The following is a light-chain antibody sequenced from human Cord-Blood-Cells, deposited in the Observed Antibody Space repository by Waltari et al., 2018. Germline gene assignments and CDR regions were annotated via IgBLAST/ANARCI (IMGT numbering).Light chain of an antibody. Sequence: AIRMTQSPSSFSASTGDRVTITCRASQGISSYLAWSQQKPGKAPKLLIYAASTLQSGVPSRFSGSVSGTDFTLTISCLQSEDFATYYCQQYYSYPRTFGQGTKVEIK. CDR1: QGISSY. CDR2: AAS. J-gene: IGKJ1*01. CDR3: QQYYSYPRT. V-gene: IGKV1-8*01.